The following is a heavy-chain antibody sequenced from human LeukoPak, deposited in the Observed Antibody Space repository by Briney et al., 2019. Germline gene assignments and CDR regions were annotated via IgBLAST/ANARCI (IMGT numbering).Heavy chain of an antibody. CDR1: GFTFSSYA. V-gene: IGHV3-23*01. Sequence: EGSLRLSCAASGFTFSSYAMSWVRQAPGKGQEWVSAISGSGGSTYYADSVKGRFTISRDNSKNTLYLQMNSLRAEDTAVYYCAKDLDSSGWYNFDYWGQGTLVTVSS. CDR3: AKDLDSSGWYNFDY. D-gene: IGHD6-19*01. J-gene: IGHJ4*02. CDR2: ISGSGGST.